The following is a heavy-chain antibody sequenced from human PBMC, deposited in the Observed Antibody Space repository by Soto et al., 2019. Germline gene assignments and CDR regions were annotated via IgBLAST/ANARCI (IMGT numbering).Heavy chain of an antibody. V-gene: IGHV3-23*01. CDR2: ISGSGGST. Sequence: EVPLLESGGGLVQPGGSLRLSCAASGFTFSSYAMSWVRQAPGKGLEWVSAISGSGGSTYYADSVKGRFTISRDNSKNTLYLQMNSLRAEDTAVYYCAKDRSSGWYFDYWGQGTLVTVSS. CDR1: GFTFSSYA. D-gene: IGHD6-19*01. CDR3: AKDRSSGWYFDY. J-gene: IGHJ4*02.